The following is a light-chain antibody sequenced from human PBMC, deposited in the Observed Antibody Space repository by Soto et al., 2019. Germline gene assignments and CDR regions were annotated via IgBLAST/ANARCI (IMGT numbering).Light chain of an antibody. V-gene: IGLV2-14*01. J-gene: IGLJ1*01. Sequence: QSVLTQPASVSGSPGESITISYTGTSSDIGGYNYVSWFQQHPGKAPKLMIYQVNNRPSGVSIRFSGSKSGSTASLTISGLQAEDEADYYCNSYTSSNTPYVFGTGTKVTVL. CDR3: NSYTSSNTPYV. CDR1: SSDIGGYNY. CDR2: QVN.